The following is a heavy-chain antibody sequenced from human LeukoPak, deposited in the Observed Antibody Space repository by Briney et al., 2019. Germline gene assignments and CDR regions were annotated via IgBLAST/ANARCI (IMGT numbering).Heavy chain of an antibody. J-gene: IGHJ3*02. CDR3: ARPLNPSTHDAFDI. D-gene: IGHD1-14*01. CDR1: GFTVSSNY. CDR2: IYSGGST. V-gene: IGHV3-53*01. Sequence: GGSLRLSCAASGFTVSSNYMSWVRQAPGKGLEWVSVIYSGGSTYYADSVKGRFTISRDNSKNTLYLQMNSLRAEDTAVYYCARPLNPSTHDAFDIWGQGTMVTVSS.